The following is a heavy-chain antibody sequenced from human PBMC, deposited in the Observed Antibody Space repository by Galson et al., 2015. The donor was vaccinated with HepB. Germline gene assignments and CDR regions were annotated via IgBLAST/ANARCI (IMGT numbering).Heavy chain of an antibody. CDR2: TYYRSKWHN. CDR1: GDSVSSDSAT. Sequence: CAISGDSVSSDSATWNWIRQSPSRGLEWLVRTYYRSKWHNDYALSVKSRISINADTSKNQISLQLNSASPEDTAVYYCARVPLLFVDAVGYDAFDIWSQGTLVTVSS. V-gene: IGHV6-1*01. CDR3: ARVPLLFVDAVGYDAFDI. D-gene: IGHD3-22*01. J-gene: IGHJ3*02.